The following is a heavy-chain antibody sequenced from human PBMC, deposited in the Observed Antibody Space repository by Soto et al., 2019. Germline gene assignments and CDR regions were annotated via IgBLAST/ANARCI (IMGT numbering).Heavy chain of an antibody. D-gene: IGHD6-19*01. V-gene: IGHV3-23*01. CDR3: AKDSKTVTGASFFDY. Sequence: PGGSLRLSCAASGFAFSSYAMAWVRQAPGKGLEWVSGISGSGGSRDYGDSVKGRFTISRDKSKSTLYLQMNSLRAEDTAIYYCAKDSKTVTGASFFDYWGQGTLVTVSS. CDR1: GFAFSSYA. J-gene: IGHJ4*02. CDR2: ISGSGGSR.